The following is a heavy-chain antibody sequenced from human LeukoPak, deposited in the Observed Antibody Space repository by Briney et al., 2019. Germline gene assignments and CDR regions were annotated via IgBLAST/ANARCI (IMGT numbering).Heavy chain of an antibody. Sequence: GGSLRLSCAASGFTSSSYSMNWVRQAPGKGLEWVSSISSSSSYIYYADSVKGRFTISRDNAKNSLYLQMNSLRAEDTAVYYCARSEGGYASYWGQGTLVTVSS. D-gene: IGHD5-12*01. J-gene: IGHJ4*02. CDR2: ISSSSSYI. CDR3: ARSEGGYASY. CDR1: GFTSSSYS. V-gene: IGHV3-21*01.